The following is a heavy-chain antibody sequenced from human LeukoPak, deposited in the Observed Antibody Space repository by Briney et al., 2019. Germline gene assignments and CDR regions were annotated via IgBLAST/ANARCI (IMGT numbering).Heavy chain of an antibody. CDR2: INPNSGGT. Sequence: AAPVKVSCKASGYTFTGYYVHWVRQAPGQGLEWMGWINPNSGGTNYAQKFQGRVTMTRDTSISTAYMELSRLRSDDTAVYYCARGDHYDVLTGFQTPSHLSDYWGQGTLVTVSS. CDR3: ARGDHYDVLTGFQTPSHLSDY. V-gene: IGHV1-2*02. J-gene: IGHJ4*02. CDR1: GYTFTGYY. D-gene: IGHD3-9*01.